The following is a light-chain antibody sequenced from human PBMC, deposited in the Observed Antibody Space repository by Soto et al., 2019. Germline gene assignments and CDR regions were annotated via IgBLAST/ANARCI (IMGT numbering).Light chain of an antibody. CDR2: DVT. CDR1: SSDVGGYNF. V-gene: IGLV2-14*01. Sequence: QSVLTQPASVSGSPGQSITISCTGTSSDVGGYNFVSWYQQHPDKAPKLMIYDVTNRPSGVSNRFSGSKSGNTASLTISGLQAEDEADYYCSSYTSISIYVFGTGTRPPS. CDR3: SSYTSISIYV. J-gene: IGLJ1*01.